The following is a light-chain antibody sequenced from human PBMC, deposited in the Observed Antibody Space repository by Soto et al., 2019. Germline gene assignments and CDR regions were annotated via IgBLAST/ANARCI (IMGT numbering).Light chain of an antibody. V-gene: IGKV3D-20*01. CDR2: DAS. Sequence: EIVLTQSPATLSLSPGERATLSCGARQSVSSSYLAWYQQKPGLAPRLIIYDASSRATGIPDRFSGSGSGTDFTLTISRLEPEDFAVYYCQQYGSSPSITFGQGTRLE. CDR3: QQYGSSPSIT. CDR1: QSVSSSY. J-gene: IGKJ5*01.